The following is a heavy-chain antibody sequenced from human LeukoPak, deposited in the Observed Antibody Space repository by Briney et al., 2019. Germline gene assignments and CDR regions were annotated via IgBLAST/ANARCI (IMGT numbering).Heavy chain of an antibody. V-gene: IGHV3-7*03. J-gene: IGHJ5*02. D-gene: IGHD3-16*01. CDR3: AKDAQPRSRWFDP. Sequence: GGSLRLSRAASGFIFKDYWMIWVRQAPGKGLEWVANIKQDGSEKYYVDSVKGRFTISRDNAKNSLYLQMNTLRAEDTAMYYCAKDAQPRSRWFDPWGQGTLVTVSS. CDR1: GFIFKDYW. CDR2: IKQDGSEK.